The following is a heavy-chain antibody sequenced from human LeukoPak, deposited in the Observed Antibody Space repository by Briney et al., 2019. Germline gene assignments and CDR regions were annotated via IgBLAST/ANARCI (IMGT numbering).Heavy chain of an antibody. V-gene: IGHV1-2*02. Sequence: ASVKVSCKASGYTFTGYYMHWVRQAPGQGLEWMGWINPNSGGTNYAQKFQGRVTMTRDTSTSTVYMELSSLRSEDTAVYYCAREGYDSSGSHYWGQGTLVTVSS. CDR2: INPNSGGT. D-gene: IGHD3-22*01. J-gene: IGHJ4*02. CDR1: GYTFTGYY. CDR3: AREGYDSSGSHY.